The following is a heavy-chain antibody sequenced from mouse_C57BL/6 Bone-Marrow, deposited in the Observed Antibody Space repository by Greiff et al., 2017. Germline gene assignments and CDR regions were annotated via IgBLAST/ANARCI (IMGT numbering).Heavy chain of an antibody. V-gene: IGHV1-50*01. D-gene: IGHD1-1*01. CDR3: AGNCGSGECDVGG. Sequence: QVQLQQPGAELVKPGASVKLSCKASGYTFTSYWMQWVKQRPGQGLEWIGVIDPSDGYTNYNQKFKGKATVTVDTSSSTAYMQLSSLTSEDSAVYGCAGNCGSGECDVGGWGKGTTLTVSS. J-gene: IGHJ2*01. CDR1: GYTFTSYW. CDR2: IDPSDGYT.